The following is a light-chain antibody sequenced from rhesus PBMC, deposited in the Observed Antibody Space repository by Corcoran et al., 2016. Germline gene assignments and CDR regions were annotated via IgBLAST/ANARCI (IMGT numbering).Light chain of an antibody. V-gene: IGKV1-28*02. CDR1: QGISSY. CDR3: QQYKSYPPT. Sequence: DIQMTQSPSSLSASVGDTVTITCRASQGISSYLNWFQQKPGKAPKLLIYAATTLQSGVPSRFRGSGAVTDFHLTISSLQPEDFATYYCQQYKSYPPTFGQGTKVEIK. J-gene: IGKJ1*01. CDR2: AAT.